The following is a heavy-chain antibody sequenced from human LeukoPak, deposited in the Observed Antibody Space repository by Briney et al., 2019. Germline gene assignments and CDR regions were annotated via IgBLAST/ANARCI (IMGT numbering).Heavy chain of an antibody. V-gene: IGHV3-33*01. Sequence: PGGSLRLSCAASGFTFSSYGMHWVRQAPGKGLEWVAVIWYDGSNKYYADSVKGRFTISRDSAKNSLYLQMNSLRDEDTAVYYCTRSGFDYWGQGTLVTVSS. J-gene: IGHJ4*02. CDR3: TRSGFDY. CDR1: GFTFSSYG. CDR2: IWYDGSNK.